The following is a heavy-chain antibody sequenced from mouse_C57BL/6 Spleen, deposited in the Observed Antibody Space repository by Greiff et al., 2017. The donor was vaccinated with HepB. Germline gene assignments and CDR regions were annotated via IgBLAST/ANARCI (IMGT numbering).Heavy chain of an antibody. CDR2: IDPSDSYT. CDR1: GYTFTSYW. J-gene: IGHJ2*01. Sequence: QVHVKQPGAELVMPGASVKLSCKASGYTFTSYWMHWVKQRPGQGLEWIGEIDPSDSYTNYNQKFKGKSTLTVDKSSSTAYMQLSSLTSEDSAVYYCAREGFTTGVYWGQGTTLTVSS. D-gene: IGHD1-1*01. CDR3: AREGFTTGVY. V-gene: IGHV1-69*01.